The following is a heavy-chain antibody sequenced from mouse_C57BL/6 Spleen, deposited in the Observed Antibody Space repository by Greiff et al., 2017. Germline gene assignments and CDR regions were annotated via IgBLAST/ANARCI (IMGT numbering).Heavy chain of an antibody. CDR3: RREDVHRYFDD. CDR1: GYTFTSYW. CDR2: IDPADSYT. Sequence: VQLQQPGAELVRPGTSVKLSCKASGYTFTSYWMHWVKQRPGQGLEWIGVIDPADSYTNYNQKFKGKTTLTVNTSSSTAYMQLSSLTSEDSAVYYARREDVHRYFDDWGQGTTLTVAS. V-gene: IGHV1-59*01. J-gene: IGHJ2*01.